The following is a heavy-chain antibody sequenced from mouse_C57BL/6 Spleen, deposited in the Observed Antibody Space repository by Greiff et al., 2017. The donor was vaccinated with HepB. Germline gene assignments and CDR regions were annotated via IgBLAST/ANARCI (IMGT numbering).Heavy chain of an antibody. Sequence: LQQSGPGLVQPSQSLSITCTVSGFSLTSYGVHWVRQPPGKGLEWLGVIWSGGSTDYNAAFISRLSISKDNSKSQVFFKMNSLQADDTAIYYCAKNHYGSSPRAMDYWGQGTSVTVSS. V-gene: IGHV2-4*01. CDR2: IWSGGST. D-gene: IGHD1-1*01. CDR1: GFSLTSYG. J-gene: IGHJ4*01. CDR3: AKNHYGSSPRAMDY.